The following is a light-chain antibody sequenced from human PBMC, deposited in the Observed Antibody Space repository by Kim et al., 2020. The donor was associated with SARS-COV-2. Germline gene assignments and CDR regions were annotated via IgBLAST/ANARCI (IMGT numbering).Light chain of an antibody. CDR2: GND. V-gene: IGLV3-19*01. Sequence: SSELTQDPAVSVALGQTVKITCQGDSLRTYYASWYQQKPGQAPLLVVYGNDNRPSGIPDRFSGSYSGNTVSLTLTGAQAEDEADYYCQSRDSSGGHVIFGGGTQLTVL. CDR3: QSRDSSGGHVI. J-gene: IGLJ2*01. CDR1: SLRTYY.